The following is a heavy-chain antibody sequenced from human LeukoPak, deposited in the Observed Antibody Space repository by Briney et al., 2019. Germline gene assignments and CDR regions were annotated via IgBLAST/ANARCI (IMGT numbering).Heavy chain of an antibody. CDR1: GFTFSSYD. CDR3: ARDRAAADP. Sequence: GGSLRLSCAACGFTFSSYDMHWVRQATGKGLEWVSTISDSGGSTYNADSVKGRFTISRDDSKNMLFLQMDSLSVEDTAVYYCARDRAAADPWGQGTLVTVSS. J-gene: IGHJ5*02. CDR2: ISDSGGST. V-gene: IGHV3-23*01. D-gene: IGHD6-13*01.